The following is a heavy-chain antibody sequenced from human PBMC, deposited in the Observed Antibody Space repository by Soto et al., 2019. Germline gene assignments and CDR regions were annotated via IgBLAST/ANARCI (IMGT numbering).Heavy chain of an antibody. V-gene: IGHV1-69*12. CDR3: ATRRSSGRDYYYYYGMDV. J-gene: IGHJ6*02. D-gene: IGHD6-6*01. CDR2: IIPIFGTA. Sequence: QVQLVQSGAEVKKPGSSVKVSCKASGGTFSSYAISWVRQAPGQGLEWMGGIIPIFGTANYAQKFQGRVTIPADESTSTAYMELSSLRSEDTAVYYCATRRSSGRDYYYYYGMDVWGQGTTVTVSS. CDR1: GGTFSSYA.